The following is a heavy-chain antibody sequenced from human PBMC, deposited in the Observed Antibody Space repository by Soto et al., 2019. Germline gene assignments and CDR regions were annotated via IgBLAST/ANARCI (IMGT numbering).Heavy chain of an antibody. J-gene: IGHJ4*02. CDR2: VSGNGGST. Sequence: PGGSLRLSCAVSGFTFSSCAMSWVRQAPEKGLEWVSVVSGNGGSTYYADSVKGRFTISRDNSKNTLHLQMNSLRAEDTAVYYCAKVLMGGILPLDLKIDDWGQGTQVTVSS. CDR1: GFTFSSCA. CDR3: AKVLMGGILPLDLKIDD. V-gene: IGHV3-23*01. D-gene: IGHD3-16*01.